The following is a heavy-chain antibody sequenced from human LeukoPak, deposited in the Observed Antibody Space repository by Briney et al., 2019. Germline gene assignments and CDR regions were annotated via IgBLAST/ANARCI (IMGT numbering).Heavy chain of an antibody. Sequence: SETLSLTCTVSGGSISSYYWSWIRQPAGKGLEWIGRIYTSGSTNYNPSLKSRVTMSVDTSKNQFSLKLSSVTAADTAVYYCARDAKPGIAAAGTEIRFDYWGQGTLATVSS. CDR2: IYTSGST. J-gene: IGHJ4*02. CDR1: GGSISSYY. D-gene: IGHD6-13*01. V-gene: IGHV4-4*07. CDR3: ARDAKPGIAAAGTEIRFDY.